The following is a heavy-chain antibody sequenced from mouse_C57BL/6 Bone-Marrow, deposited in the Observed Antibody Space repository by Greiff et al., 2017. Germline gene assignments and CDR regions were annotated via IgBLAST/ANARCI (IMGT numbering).Heavy chain of an antibody. Sequence: VQLQQSGPELVKPGASVKMSCKASGYTFTDYNMHWVKQSHGKSLEWIGYINPNNGGTSYNQKFKGKATLTVNKSSSTAYMELRSLTSEDSAVYDCARQDYGSSTWFAYWGQGTLVTVSA. J-gene: IGHJ3*01. D-gene: IGHD1-1*01. CDR3: ARQDYGSSTWFAY. CDR1: GYTFTDYN. CDR2: INPNNGGT. V-gene: IGHV1-22*01.